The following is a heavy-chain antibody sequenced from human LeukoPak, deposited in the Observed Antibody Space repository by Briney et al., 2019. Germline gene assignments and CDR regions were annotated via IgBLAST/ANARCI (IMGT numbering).Heavy chain of an antibody. Sequence: SETLSLTCTVSGGSISSSSYYWGWIRLPPGKGLEWIGTMYSSGTTYYNPSLKSRVTISVDTSKNQFSLKLISVTAADTAVYFCARMAGSLTGTAGGVWGQGTLVTVSS. CDR3: ARMAGSLTGTAGGV. D-gene: IGHD1-7*01. CDR2: MYSSGTT. CDR1: GGSISSSSYY. V-gene: IGHV4-39*01. J-gene: IGHJ4*02.